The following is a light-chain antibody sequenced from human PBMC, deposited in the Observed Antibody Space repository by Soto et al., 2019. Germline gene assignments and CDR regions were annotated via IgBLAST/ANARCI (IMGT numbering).Light chain of an antibody. CDR1: AGSVSTTNY. J-gene: IGLJ3*02. V-gene: IGLV8-61*01. CDR2: STD. CDR3: VLYMGRGIWV. Sequence: QTVVTQEPSYSVSHGRTVTLTCGLSAGSVSTTNYPTWYQQTPGQPPRTLIYSTDTRSSGVPDRFSGSILGNKAALTITGAQADDESDYYCVLYMGRGIWVFGGGTKLTVL.